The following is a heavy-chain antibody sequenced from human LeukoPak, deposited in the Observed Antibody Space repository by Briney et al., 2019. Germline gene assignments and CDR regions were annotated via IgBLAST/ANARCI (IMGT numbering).Heavy chain of an antibody. CDR2: ISSSSIVI. CDR1: GFTFSSYS. Sequence: GGSLRLSCAASGFTFSSYSMNWVRQAPGKGLEWVSYISSSSIVIYYADSVKGRFTISRDNAKNSLYLQMNSLRAEDTAVYYCARDMVSYYGMDVWGQGTTVTVSS. V-gene: IGHV3-48*01. D-gene: IGHD3-10*01. CDR3: ARDMVSYYGMDV. J-gene: IGHJ6*02.